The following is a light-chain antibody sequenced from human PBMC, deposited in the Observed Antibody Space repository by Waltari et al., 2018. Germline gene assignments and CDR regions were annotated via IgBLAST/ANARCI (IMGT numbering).Light chain of an antibody. J-gene: IGKJ4*01. CDR2: AAS. V-gene: IGKV1-6*01. Sequence: AIQMTQSPSSLSASVGDRITITCRASQDIRNDVGWYQQKPGEAPKLLIYAASILQSGVPSNFSGSGSGTDFTLTISSLQPEDFATYYCQQYGSYSGTFGGGTKVEIK. CDR3: QQYGSYSGT. CDR1: QDIRND.